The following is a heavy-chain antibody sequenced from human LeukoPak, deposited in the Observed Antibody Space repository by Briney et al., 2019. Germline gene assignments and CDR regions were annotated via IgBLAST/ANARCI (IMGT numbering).Heavy chain of an antibody. V-gene: IGHV4-61*05. Sequence: SETLSLTCTVSGGSITSSRYYWAWIRQPPGTGLEWIGYIYYSGSTNYNPSLKSRVTISVDTSKNQFSLKLRSVTAADTAVYYCARVTGYMIEDYFDYWGQGTLVTVSS. D-gene: IGHD3-22*01. CDR1: GGSITSSRYY. J-gene: IGHJ4*02. CDR3: ARVTGYMIEDYFDY. CDR2: IYYSGST.